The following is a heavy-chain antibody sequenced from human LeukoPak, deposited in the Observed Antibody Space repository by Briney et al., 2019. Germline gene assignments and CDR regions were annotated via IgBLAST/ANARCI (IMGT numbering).Heavy chain of an antibody. CDR1: GGTFSSYA. CDR2: VITIFGTA. CDR3: ARGYDSSGYAYYYYMDV. D-gene: IGHD3-22*01. Sequence: ASVKVSCKASGGTFSSYAISWVRQAPGQGLEWMGGVITIFGTANYAQKFQGRVTITADESTSTASMELSSLRSEDTAVYYCARGYDSSGYAYYYYMDVWGKGTTVTISS. J-gene: IGHJ6*03. V-gene: IGHV1-69*13.